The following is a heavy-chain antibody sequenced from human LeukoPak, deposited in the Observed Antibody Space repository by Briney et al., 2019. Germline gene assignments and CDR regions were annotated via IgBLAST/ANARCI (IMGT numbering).Heavy chain of an antibody. V-gene: IGHV4-39*07. CDR1: GGSISSSSYY. CDR2: IYYSGST. Sequence: PSETLSLTCTVSGGSISSSSYYWGWIRQPPGKGLEWIGSIYYSGSTNYNPSLKGRVTISVDTSKNQFSLKLSSVTAADTAVYYCARSLVIAARPPRPRPFDYWGQGTLVTVSS. CDR3: ARSLVIAARPPRPRPFDY. J-gene: IGHJ4*02. D-gene: IGHD6-6*01.